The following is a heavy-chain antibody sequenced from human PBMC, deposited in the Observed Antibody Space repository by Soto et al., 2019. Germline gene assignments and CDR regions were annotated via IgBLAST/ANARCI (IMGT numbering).Heavy chain of an antibody. J-gene: IGHJ4*02. CDR3: ARESEDLTSNFDY. CDR2: ISSTTNYI. CDR1: GFTFTRYS. Sequence: GGSLRLSCAASGFTFTRYSMNWVRQAPGKGLEWVSSISSTTNYIYYGDSMKGRFTISRDNAENSLYLEMNSLRAEDTAVYYCARESEDLTSNFDYWGQGTLVTVSS. V-gene: IGHV3-21*06.